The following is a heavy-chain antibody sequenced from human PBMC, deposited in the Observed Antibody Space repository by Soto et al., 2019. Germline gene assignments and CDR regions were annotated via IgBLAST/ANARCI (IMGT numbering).Heavy chain of an antibody. CDR2: MYVTGST. CDR3: ARALLLRCGELALRRTDDGMYG. Sequence: SENLSLTCTASGGSINSFYWSWVRQPAGKGLEWIGRMYVTGSTNYNPSLKNRVSMSLDTSKNQFSLKLSSLTAADTAVYYCARALLLRCGELALRRTDDGMYGWGKGNTVRVYS. CDR1: GGSINSFY. V-gene: IGHV4-4*07. D-gene: IGHD3-16*01. J-gene: IGHJ6*04.